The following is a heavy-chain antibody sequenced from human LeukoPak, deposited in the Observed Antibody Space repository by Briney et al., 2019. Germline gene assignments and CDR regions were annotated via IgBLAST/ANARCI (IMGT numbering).Heavy chain of an antibody. CDR1: GFTFSSYG. Sequence: GGSLTLSCAASGFTFSSYGISWVRQAPGKGLEWVSFISGSGGTTDYADSVKGRFTISRDNSKNTLYLQMNSLRAEDTAVYYCAKGRVRQFDPFDYWGQGTLVTVSS. CDR2: ISGSGGTT. J-gene: IGHJ4*02. CDR3: AKGRVRQFDPFDY. V-gene: IGHV3-23*01. D-gene: IGHD1-1*01.